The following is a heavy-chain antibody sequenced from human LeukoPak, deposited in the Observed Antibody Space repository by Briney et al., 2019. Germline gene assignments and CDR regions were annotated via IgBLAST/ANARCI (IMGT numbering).Heavy chain of an antibody. CDR2: INQDGSEK. V-gene: IGHV3-7*01. D-gene: IGHD6-19*01. J-gene: IGHJ4*02. CDR1: GFTFTNYW. Sequence: SGGSLRLSCAPSGFTFTNYWMSWVPQAPGKGLEWVANINQDGSEKYYADSVKGRFTISRDNAKNSLYLQMNSLRAEDTAVYYCARVRQQWLVRRAYYFDYWGEGTLVTVSS. CDR3: ARVRQQWLVRRAYYFDY.